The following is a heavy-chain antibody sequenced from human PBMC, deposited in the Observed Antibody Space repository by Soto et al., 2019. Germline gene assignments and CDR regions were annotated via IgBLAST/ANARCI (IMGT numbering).Heavy chain of an antibody. CDR1: GFTFSDYY. J-gene: IGHJ5*02. V-gene: IGHV3-11*06. CDR2: ISSSSSYT. Sequence: GSLRLSCAASGFTFSDYYMSWIRQAPGKGLEWVSYISSSSSYTNYADSVKGRFTISRDNAKNSLYLQMNSLRAEDTAVYYCARDRKSAVTPNWFDPWGQGTLVTVSS. CDR3: ARDRKSAVTPNWFDP. D-gene: IGHD4-17*01.